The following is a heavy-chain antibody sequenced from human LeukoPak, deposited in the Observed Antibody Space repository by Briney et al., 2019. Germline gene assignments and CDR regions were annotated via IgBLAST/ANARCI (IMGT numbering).Heavy chain of an antibody. CDR1: GFTVSSNY. CDR2: IYSGGST. D-gene: IGHD3-10*01. V-gene: IGHV3-66*01. J-gene: IGHJ4*02. Sequence: PGGSLRLSCAASGFTVSSNYMSWVRQAPGKGLEWVSVIYSGGSTYYADSVKGRFTISRDNSKNTLYLQMNSLRAEDTAVYYCARADGSGSYSFYFDYWGQGTLVTVSS. CDR3: ARADGSGSYSFYFDY.